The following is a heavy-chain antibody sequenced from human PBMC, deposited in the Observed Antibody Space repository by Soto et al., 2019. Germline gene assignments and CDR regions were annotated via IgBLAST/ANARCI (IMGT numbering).Heavy chain of an antibody. J-gene: IGHJ5*01. Sequence: EVQLVESGGGLVKPGGSLRLSCTASGFTFSSYNMNWVRQAPGQGLEWVSSITSSSSYIYYADSVKGRFTISRDNAKNSLYLQMNSLRAEDTAVYYCAREGLLRKDLKGFDSCGQGTLVTVSS. V-gene: IGHV3-21*01. CDR3: AREGLLRKDLKGFDS. CDR2: ITSSSSYI. CDR1: GFTFSSYN.